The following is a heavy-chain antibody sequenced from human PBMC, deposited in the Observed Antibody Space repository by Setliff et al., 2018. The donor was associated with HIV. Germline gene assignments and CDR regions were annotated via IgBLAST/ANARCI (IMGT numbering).Heavy chain of an antibody. CDR2: FYTSGTT. J-gene: IGHJ6*02. D-gene: IGHD2-2*01. Sequence: TSETLSLTCSVSGGSLSSGSHYCTWLRQAAGKGLEWIGHFYTSGTTNYNPSLESRVTISVDTSKNQFSLKLSSVTAADAAVYYCGTAMYYYYGLDVWGQGIRVTV. CDR3: GTAMYYYYGLDV. CDR1: GGSLSSGSHY. V-gene: IGHV4-61*09.